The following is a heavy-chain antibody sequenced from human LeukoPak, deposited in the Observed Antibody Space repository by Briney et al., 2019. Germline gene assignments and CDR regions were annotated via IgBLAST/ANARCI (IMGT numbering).Heavy chain of an antibody. V-gene: IGHV4-34*01. CDR2: INHSGST. Sequence: PSETLSLTCAVYGGSFSGYYWSWMRQPPGQGLEWIGEINHSGSTNYNPSLKSRVTISVDTSKNQFSLKLSSVTAADTAVYYCARTKQLWSRGSNWFDPWGQGTLVTVSS. CDR1: GGSFSGYY. CDR3: ARTKQLWSRGSNWFDP. J-gene: IGHJ5*02. D-gene: IGHD5-18*01.